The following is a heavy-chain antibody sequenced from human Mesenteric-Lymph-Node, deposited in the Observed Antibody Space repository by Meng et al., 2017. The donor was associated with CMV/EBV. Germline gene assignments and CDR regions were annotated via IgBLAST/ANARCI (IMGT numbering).Heavy chain of an antibody. V-gene: IGHV3-20*04. Sequence: GGSLRLSCAVSGFFFGDVGVSWVRQGPGKGLEWVAGINWNGGRTDYADSVKGRFTISRDNAKSSLYLQMNSLRAEDTAVYYCASHRHPKTTVTTGNGYWGQGTLVTVSS. D-gene: IGHD4-17*01. CDR3: ASHRHPKTTVTTGNGY. J-gene: IGHJ4*02. CDR1: GFFFGDVG. CDR2: INWNGGRT.